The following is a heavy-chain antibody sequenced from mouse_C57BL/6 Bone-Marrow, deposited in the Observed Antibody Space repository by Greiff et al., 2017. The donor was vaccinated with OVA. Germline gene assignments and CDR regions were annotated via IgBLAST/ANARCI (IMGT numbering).Heavy chain of an antibody. CDR2: INPSSGYT. CDR3: AREEGNWLAY. D-gene: IGHD2-1*01. CDR1: GYTFTSYT. Sequence: QVQLKQSGAELARPGASVKMSCKASGYTFTSYTMHWVKQRPGQGLEWIGYINPSSGYTKYNQKFKDKATLTADKSSSTAYMQLSSLTSEDSAVYYCAREEGNWLAYWGQGTLVTVSA. V-gene: IGHV1-4*01. J-gene: IGHJ3*01.